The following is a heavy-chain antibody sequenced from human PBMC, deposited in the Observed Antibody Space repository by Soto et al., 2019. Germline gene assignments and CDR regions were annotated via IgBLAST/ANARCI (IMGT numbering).Heavy chain of an antibody. CDR3: AHSKVRMIKPLDVFDI. Sequence: QITLKESGPPLVNHTQTLTLTCTFSGFSLSTSRVGVAWIRQPPGKALEGLALIYWDDDMRYSPSLKRRLTITQDTSQNQVFLTMNNMDPVDTATYYCAHSKVRMIKPLDVFDIWGQGTMVTVSS. V-gene: IGHV2-5*02. CDR1: GFSLSTSRVG. J-gene: IGHJ3*02. D-gene: IGHD3-16*01. CDR2: IYWDDDM.